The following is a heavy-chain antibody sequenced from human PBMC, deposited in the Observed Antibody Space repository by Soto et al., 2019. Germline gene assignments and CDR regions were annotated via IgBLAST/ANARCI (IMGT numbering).Heavy chain of an antibody. CDR2: IYWNVDK. CDR3: AHSNDSSSWNNWFDP. Sequence: SVPTLANPTHTLSLTCTFSVLSLRNRGLAMGWARQPPGNALEWLAHIYWNVDKRYSPSLKSRLTITKDTSKNQVALTMTNMDPVDTATYYCAHSNDSSSWNNWFDPWGQGTLVTVSS. J-gene: IGHJ5*02. V-gene: IGHV2-5*01. D-gene: IGHD6-6*01. CDR1: VLSLRNRGLA.